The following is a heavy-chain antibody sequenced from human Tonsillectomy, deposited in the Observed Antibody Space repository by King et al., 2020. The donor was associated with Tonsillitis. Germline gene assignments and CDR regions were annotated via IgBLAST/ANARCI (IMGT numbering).Heavy chain of an antibody. V-gene: IGHV4-59*01. CDR2: IYYSGST. CDR3: ARDEPYSSGWSY. Sequence: VQLQESGPGLVKPSETLSLTCTVSGGSISSYYWSWLRQPPGKGLEWIGYIYYSGSTNYNPSLKSRVTISVDTSKNQFSLKLSSVTAADTAAYYCARDEPYSSGWSYWGQGTLVTVSS. D-gene: IGHD6-19*01. J-gene: IGHJ4*02. CDR1: GGSISSYY.